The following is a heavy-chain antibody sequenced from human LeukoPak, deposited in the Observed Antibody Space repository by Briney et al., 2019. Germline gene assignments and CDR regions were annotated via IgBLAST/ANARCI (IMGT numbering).Heavy chain of an antibody. Sequence: SETLSLTCAVSGVSFNNYYWSWVRQTPGKGLEWIGEINHSGYTNDSPSLKSRVTLSIDTSRKQFSLNLRSVTVADTGIYYCTRMTTGHDYWGQRTLVTVSS. CDR1: GVSFNNYY. V-gene: IGHV4-34*01. CDR2: INHSGYT. D-gene: IGHD4-17*01. CDR3: TRMTTGHDY. J-gene: IGHJ4*02.